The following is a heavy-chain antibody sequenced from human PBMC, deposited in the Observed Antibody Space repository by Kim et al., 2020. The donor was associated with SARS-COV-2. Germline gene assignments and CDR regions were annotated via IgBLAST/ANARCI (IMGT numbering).Heavy chain of an antibody. D-gene: IGHD2-15*01. V-gene: IGHV3-9*01. Sequence: GGSLRLSCAASGFTFDDYAMHWVRQAPGKGLEWVSGISWYSGSIGYADSVKGRFTISRDNAKNSLYLQMNSLRAEDTALYYCAKDFGSGLPMISFDIWGQGTMVTVSS. CDR1: GFTFDDYA. J-gene: IGHJ3*02. CDR3: AKDFGSGLPMISFDI. CDR2: ISWYSGSI.